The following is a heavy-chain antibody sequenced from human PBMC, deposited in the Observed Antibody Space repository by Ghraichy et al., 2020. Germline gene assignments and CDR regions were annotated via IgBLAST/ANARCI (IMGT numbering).Heavy chain of an antibody. J-gene: IGHJ2*01. D-gene: IGHD1-26*01. CDR2: INHSGST. CDR1: GGSFSGYY. V-gene: IGHV4-34*01. CDR3: ARGQWELLSWGYFDL. Sequence: SETLSLTCAVYGGSFSGYYWSWIRQPPGKGLEWIGEINHSGSTNYNPSLKSRVTISVDTSKNQFSLKLSSVTAADTAVYYCARGQWELLSWGYFDLWGRGTLVTVSS.